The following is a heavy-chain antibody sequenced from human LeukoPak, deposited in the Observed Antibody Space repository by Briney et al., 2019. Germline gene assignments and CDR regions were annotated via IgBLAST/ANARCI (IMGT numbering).Heavy chain of an antibody. V-gene: IGHV3-23*01. J-gene: IGHJ4*02. D-gene: IGHD4-23*01. CDR2: LSGSGGST. CDR1: GFTFSSYA. Sequence: GGSLRLSCTASGFTFSSYAMNWVRQAPGKGLEWVSGLSGSGGSTYYADSVKGRFTISRDNSKNTLYLQMNSLRAEDTAVYYCAKDRGFDYGGYFDYWGQGTLVTVSS. CDR3: AKDRGFDYGGYFDY.